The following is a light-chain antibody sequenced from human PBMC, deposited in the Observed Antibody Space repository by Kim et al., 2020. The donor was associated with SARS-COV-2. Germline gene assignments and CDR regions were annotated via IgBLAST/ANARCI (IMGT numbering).Light chain of an antibody. CDR3: CSYAGSSWV. V-gene: IGLV2-23*02. Sequence: QSALTQPASVSGSPGQSITISCTGTSSDFGGFDLVSWYQHHPGKAPKLIIHEVKRRPSGVSNRFSGSKSGNTASLTISGLQAEDEADYHCCSYAGSSWVFGGGTKVTVL. J-gene: IGLJ3*02. CDR1: SSDFGGFDL. CDR2: EVK.